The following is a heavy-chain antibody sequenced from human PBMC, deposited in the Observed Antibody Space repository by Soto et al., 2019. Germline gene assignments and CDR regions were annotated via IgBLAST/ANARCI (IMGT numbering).Heavy chain of an antibody. CDR1: SFRFSAYG. V-gene: IGHV3-30*18. J-gene: IGHJ4*01. D-gene: IGHD6-19*01. Sequence: QVKLVEFGGAVVQSGRSLRLSCTASSFRFSAYGMHWVRQAPGKGLEWVALISDDGKTQFFTESVEGRFTISRDNSRNTLYLQMNRLRAEDKAVYYCVKGGYKTGWPPFDHWGHGTRVTVSS. CDR2: ISDDGKTQ. CDR3: VKGGYKTGWPPFDH.